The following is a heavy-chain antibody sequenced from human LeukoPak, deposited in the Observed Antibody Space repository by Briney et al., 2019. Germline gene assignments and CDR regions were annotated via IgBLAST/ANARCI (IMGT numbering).Heavy chain of an antibody. Sequence: PGGSLRLSCAASGFTFSSYAMHWVRQAPGKGLEWVAVISYDGSNKYYADSVKGRFTISRDNSKNTLYLQMNSLRAEDTAVYYCARELGYCTNGVCLYYFDYWGQGTLVTVSS. CDR3: ARELGYCTNGVCLYYFDY. V-gene: IGHV3-30*04. D-gene: IGHD2-8*01. CDR2: ISYDGSNK. J-gene: IGHJ4*02. CDR1: GFTFSSYA.